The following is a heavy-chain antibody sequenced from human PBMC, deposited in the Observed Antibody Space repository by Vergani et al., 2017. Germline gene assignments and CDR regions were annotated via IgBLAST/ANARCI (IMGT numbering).Heavy chain of an antibody. D-gene: IGHD3-3*01. CDR1: GFTFSSYA. J-gene: IGHJ4*02. Sequence: EVQLLESGGGLAQPGGSLRLSCAASGFTFSSYAMSWVRQAPGKGLEWVSAISGSGGSTYYADSVKGRFTISRDNSKNTLYLQMNSLRAEDTSVYYCAKSYDFWSGYYTDYWGQGTLVTVSS. V-gene: IGHV3-23*01. CDR3: AKSYDFWSGYYTDY. CDR2: ISGSGGST.